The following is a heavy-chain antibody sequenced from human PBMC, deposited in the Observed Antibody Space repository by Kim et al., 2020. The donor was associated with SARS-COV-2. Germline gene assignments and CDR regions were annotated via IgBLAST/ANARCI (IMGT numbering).Heavy chain of an antibody. J-gene: IGHJ3*02. D-gene: IGHD3-16*02. Sequence: GESLKISCKGSGYSFTSYWIGWVRQMPGKGLEWMGIIYPGDSDTRYSPSFQGQVTISADKSISTAYLQWSSLKASDTAMYYCARQGGNYDYVWGSYRYRAFDIWGQGTMVTVSS. CDR2: IYPGDSDT. CDR1: GYSFTSYW. CDR3: ARQGGNYDYVWGSYRYRAFDI. V-gene: IGHV5-51*01.